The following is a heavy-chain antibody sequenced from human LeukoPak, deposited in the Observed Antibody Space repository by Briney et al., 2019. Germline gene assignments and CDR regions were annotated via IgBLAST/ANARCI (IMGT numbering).Heavy chain of an antibody. CDR3: ARRGLRGWFDP. D-gene: IGHD3-10*01. J-gene: IGHJ5*02. CDR1: GGSFSGYY. CDR2: IYYSGST. V-gene: IGHV4-59*08. Sequence: ASETLSLTCAVYGGSFSGYYWSWIRQPPGKGLEWIGYIYYSGSTNYNPSLKSRVTISVDTSKNQFSLKLSSVTAADTAVYYRARRGLRGWFDPWGQGTLVTVSS.